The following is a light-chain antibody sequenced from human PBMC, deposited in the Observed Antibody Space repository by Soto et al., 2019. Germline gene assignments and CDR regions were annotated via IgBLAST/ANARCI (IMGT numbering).Light chain of an antibody. CDR1: QSVSSSY. V-gene: IGKV3-20*01. J-gene: IGKJ2*02. Sequence: EIVLTQSPGTLSLSPGERATLSCRASQSVSSSYLAWYQQKPGQAPRLLIYGASSRATGIPDRFSGTGSGTDFTLTISRLEPEDFAVYYCQQYGGSPLCTFCQGTQLEIK. CDR3: QQYGGSPLCT. CDR2: GAS.